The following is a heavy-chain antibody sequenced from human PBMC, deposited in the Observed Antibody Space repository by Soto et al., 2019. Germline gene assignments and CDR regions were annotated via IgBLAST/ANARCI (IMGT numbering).Heavy chain of an antibody. Sequence: QITLKESGPTLVKPTQTLTLTCTFSGCSLSTSGVGVGWIRRTPGQGREWLALIYWDDDKRYSTALKSKLTNTKHPSKYPVVLTTPNMDPVETATDYSAHTSWFGYCFDSWGQGTLVTFSS. CDR1: GCSLSTSGVG. CDR3: AHTSWFGYCFDS. J-gene: IGHJ4*02. CDR2: IYWDDDK. D-gene: IGHD3-10*01. V-gene: IGHV2-5*02.